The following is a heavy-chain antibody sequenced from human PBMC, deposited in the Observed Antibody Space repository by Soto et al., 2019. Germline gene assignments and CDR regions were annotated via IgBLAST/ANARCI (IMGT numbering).Heavy chain of an antibody. D-gene: IGHD2-21*02. J-gene: IGHJ4*02. CDR2: ISSSSSYI. V-gene: IGHV3-21*01. CDR3: ARRLMKGGNSYRAFDY. CDR1: GFTFSSYS. Sequence: EVQLVESGGGLVKPGGSMRLSCAASGFTFSSYSMNWVRQAPGKGLEWVSSISSSSSYIYYADSVKGRFTISRDNAKNSLYLQMNSLRAEDTAVYYCARRLMKGGNSYRAFDYWGQGTLVTVSS.